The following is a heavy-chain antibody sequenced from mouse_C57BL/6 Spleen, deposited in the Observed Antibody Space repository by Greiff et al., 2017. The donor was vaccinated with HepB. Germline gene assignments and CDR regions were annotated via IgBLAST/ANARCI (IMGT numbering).Heavy chain of an antibody. D-gene: IGHD2-4*01. CDR1: GYTFTEYT. Sequence: QVHVKQSGAELVKPGASVKLSCKASGYTFTEYTIHWVKQRSGQGLEWIGWFYPGSGSIKYNEKFKDKATLTADKSSSTVYMELSRLTSEDSAVYFCARHGVGYDYRLYYFDYWGQGTTLTVSS. CDR3: ARHGVGYDYRLYYFDY. CDR2: FYPGSGSI. J-gene: IGHJ2*01. V-gene: IGHV1-62-2*01.